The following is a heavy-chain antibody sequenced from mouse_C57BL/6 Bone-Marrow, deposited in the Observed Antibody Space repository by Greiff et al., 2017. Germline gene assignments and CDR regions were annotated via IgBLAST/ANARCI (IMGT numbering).Heavy chain of an antibody. D-gene: IGHD1-1*01. V-gene: IGHV1-54*01. CDR2: INPGSGGT. CDR1: GYAFTNYL. J-gene: IGHJ2*01. CDR3: ARSGGSSYSDY. Sequence: QVQLQQSGAELVRPGTSVKVSCKASGYAFTNYLIEWVKQRPGQGLEWIGVINPGSGGTNYNEKFKGKATLTADKSSSTAYMRLSSLTSEDSAVYFCARSGGSSYSDYWGQGTTLTVSS.